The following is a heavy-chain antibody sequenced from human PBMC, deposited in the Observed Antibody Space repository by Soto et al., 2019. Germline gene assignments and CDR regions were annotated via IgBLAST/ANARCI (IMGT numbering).Heavy chain of an antibody. V-gene: IGHV4-38-2*01. J-gene: IGHJ4*02. CDR2: IYHSGST. D-gene: IGHD1-26*01. Sequence: PSETLSLTXAVSGYSISSGYYWGWIRQPPGKGLEWIGSIYHSGSTYYNPSLKSRVTISVDTSKNQFSLKLSSVTAADTAVYYCARVIVVVGATTFDYWGQGTLVTVSS. CDR1: GYSISSGYY. CDR3: ARVIVVVGATTFDY.